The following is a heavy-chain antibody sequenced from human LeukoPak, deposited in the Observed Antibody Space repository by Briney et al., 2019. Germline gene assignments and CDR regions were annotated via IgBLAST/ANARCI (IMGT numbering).Heavy chain of an antibody. J-gene: IGHJ3*02. Sequence: GGSLRLSCAASGFTFSSYAMHWVRQAPGKGLKWVAVISYDGSNKYYADSVKGRFTISRDNSKNTLYLQMNSLRAEDTAVYYCARGEREDAFDIWGQGTMVTVSS. CDR3: ARGEREDAFDI. D-gene: IGHD1-26*01. CDR2: ISYDGSNK. CDR1: GFTFSSYA. V-gene: IGHV3-30*04.